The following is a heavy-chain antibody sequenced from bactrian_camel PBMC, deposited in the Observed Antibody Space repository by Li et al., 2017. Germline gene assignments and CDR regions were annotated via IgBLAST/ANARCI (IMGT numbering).Heavy chain of an antibody. CDR1: RYTFNIGC. J-gene: IGHJ4*01. CDR2: IDKRGTE. V-gene: IGHV3S53*01. CDR3: AVRAYGYLSRAECPKDVFDS. D-gene: IGHD3*01. Sequence: HVQLVESGGGSVRAGGSLRLSCEASRYTFNIGCVGWFRQAPGKEREGVVTIDKRGTERYPDSVKGRFTISKDNAKNTLYLQMNSLKPEDTGMYFCAVRAYGYLSRAECPKDVFDSWGRGTQVTVS.